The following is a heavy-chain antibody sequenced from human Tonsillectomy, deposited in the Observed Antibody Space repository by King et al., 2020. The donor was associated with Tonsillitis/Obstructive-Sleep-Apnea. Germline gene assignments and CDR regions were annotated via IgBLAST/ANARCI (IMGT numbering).Heavy chain of an antibody. CDR1: GFTFSSYE. D-gene: IGHD3-10*01. Sequence: VQLVESGGGLVQPGGSLRLSCAASGFTFSSYEMNWVRQAPGKGLEWVSYISSGGSTIYYADSVKGRFTIPRDNAKNSLYLQMNSLRAEDTAVYYCARDRPRGAFDIWGQGTMVTVSS. V-gene: IGHV3-48*03. CDR2: ISSGGSTI. CDR3: ARDRPRGAFDI. J-gene: IGHJ3*02.